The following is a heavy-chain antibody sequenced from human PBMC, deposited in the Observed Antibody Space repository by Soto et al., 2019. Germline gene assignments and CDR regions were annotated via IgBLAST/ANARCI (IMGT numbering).Heavy chain of an antibody. Sequence: PGGSLRLSCAASGFTFSSYAMSRVRQAPGKGLEWVAVISYDGNNKYYADSVKGRFTISRDNSKNTLYLQMNSLRAEDTAVNYCAKEGEDTVMVLFDYXGQGTLVTVSS. CDR3: AKEGEDTVMVLFDY. D-gene: IGHD5-18*01. CDR2: ISYDGNNK. V-gene: IGHV3-30*18. CDR1: GFTFSSYA. J-gene: IGHJ4*02.